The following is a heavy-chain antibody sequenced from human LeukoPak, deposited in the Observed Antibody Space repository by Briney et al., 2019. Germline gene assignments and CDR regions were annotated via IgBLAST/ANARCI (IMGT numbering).Heavy chain of an antibody. J-gene: IGHJ3*01. CDR3: ARDRYYDVLGRDAFDL. CDR2: ISYDGSYK. CDR1: GFTFSNYA. D-gene: IGHD3-3*01. V-gene: IGHV3-30-3*01. Sequence: GGSLRLSCAASGFTFSNYAVHWVRQAPGKGLEWVSVISYDGSYKLYADSVKGRFTISRDNSKNTLYLQMNSLRADDTAVYYCARDRYYDVLGRDAFDLWGQGTMVTVSS.